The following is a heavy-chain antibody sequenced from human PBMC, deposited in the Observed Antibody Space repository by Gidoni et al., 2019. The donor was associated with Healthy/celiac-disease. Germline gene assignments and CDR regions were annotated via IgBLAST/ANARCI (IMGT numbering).Heavy chain of an antibody. J-gene: IGHJ4*02. V-gene: IGHV3-30*01. Sequence: QVQLVASGGGVVQPGRSLRLSCAAPGFTFSSYAMHWVRQAPGKGLEWVAVISYDGSNKYYADSVKGRFTISRDNSKNTLYLQMNSLRAEDTAVYYCASQRPWASSGSSYYFDYWGQGTLVTVSS. D-gene: IGHD6-19*01. CDR1: GFTFSSYA. CDR2: ISYDGSNK. CDR3: ASQRPWASSGSSYYFDY.